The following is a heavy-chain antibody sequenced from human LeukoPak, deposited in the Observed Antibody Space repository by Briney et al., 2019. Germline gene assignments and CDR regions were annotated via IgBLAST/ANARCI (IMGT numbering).Heavy chain of an antibody. CDR3: ARSSVVVAAQIDY. J-gene: IGHJ4*02. CDR1: GYNFTSYW. D-gene: IGHD2-15*01. Sequence: GESLKISCKGSGYNFTSYWIGWVRQMPGKGLEWMGIIYPGDSDIRYSPSFQGQVTISADKSISTAYLQWSSLKASDTAMYYCARSSVVVAAQIDYWGQGTLVTVSS. CDR2: IYPGDSDI. V-gene: IGHV5-51*01.